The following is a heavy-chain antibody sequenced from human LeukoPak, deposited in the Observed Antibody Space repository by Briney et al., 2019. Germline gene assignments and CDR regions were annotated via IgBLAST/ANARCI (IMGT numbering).Heavy chain of an antibody. Sequence: WDRQAPGKVLEWIGSIYYSGSTYYNPSLKSRVTISVDTSKNQLSLKLSSVTAADTAVYYCARANYYDSSGYFYDFDYWGQGTLVTVSS. V-gene: IGHV4-39*01. CDR3: ARANYYDSSGYFYDFDY. CDR2: IYYSGST. J-gene: IGHJ4*02. D-gene: IGHD3-22*01.